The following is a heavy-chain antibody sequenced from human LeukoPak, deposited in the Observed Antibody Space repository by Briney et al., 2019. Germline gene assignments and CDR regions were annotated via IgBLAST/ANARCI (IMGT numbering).Heavy chain of an antibody. Sequence: SETLSLTCTVSGYSISSGYYWGWIRQPPGKGLEWIGSIYHSGSTYYNPSLKSRVTISVDTSKNQFSLKLSSVTAADTAVYYCARDLDFGVVTGYFDYWGQGTLDTVSS. CDR3: ARDLDFGVVTGYFDY. CDR1: GYSISSGYY. D-gene: IGHD3-3*01. CDR2: IYHSGST. V-gene: IGHV4-38-2*02. J-gene: IGHJ4*02.